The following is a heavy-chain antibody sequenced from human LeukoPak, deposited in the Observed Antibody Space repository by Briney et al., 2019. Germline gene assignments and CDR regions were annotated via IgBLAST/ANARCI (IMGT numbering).Heavy chain of an antibody. CDR2: IIPILGIA. D-gene: IGHD5-24*01. CDR1: GGTFSSYA. Sequence: GASVKVSCKASGGTFSSYAISWVRQAPGQGLEWMGRIIPILGIANYAQKFQGRVTITADKSTSTAYMELSSLRSEDTAVYYCARGTGRDGYNLDYWGQGTLVTVSS. CDR3: ARGTGRDGYNLDY. V-gene: IGHV1-69*04. J-gene: IGHJ4*02.